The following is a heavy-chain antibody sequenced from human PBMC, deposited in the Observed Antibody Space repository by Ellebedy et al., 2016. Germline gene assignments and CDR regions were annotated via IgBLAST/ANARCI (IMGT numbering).Heavy chain of an antibody. J-gene: IGHJ6*02. CDR2: IRSKAYGGTT. Sequence: GGSLRLSCTASGFTFGDYAMSWFRQAPGKGLEWVGFIRSKAYGGTTEYAASVKGRFTISRDDSKSIAYLQMNSLKTEDTAVYYCTPYSGSYGVYGMDVWGQGTTVTVSS. CDR3: TPYSGSYGVYGMDV. CDR1: GFTFGDYA. V-gene: IGHV3-49*03. D-gene: IGHD1-26*01.